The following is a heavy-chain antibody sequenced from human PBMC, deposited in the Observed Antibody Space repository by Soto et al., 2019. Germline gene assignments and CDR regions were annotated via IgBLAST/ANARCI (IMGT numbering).Heavy chain of an antibody. CDR3: ASDSTGWFDP. Sequence: SDTLSLTCTVSGGSVSSYYWSWIRQPAGKGLEWIGRFYTSGNTNYNPSLKSRVTMSLDTSKNQFSLKLSSVTAADTAVYFCASDSTGWFDPWGQGTLVTVSS. D-gene: IGHD7-27*01. J-gene: IGHJ5*02. CDR2: FYTSGNT. CDR1: GGSVSSYY. V-gene: IGHV4-4*07.